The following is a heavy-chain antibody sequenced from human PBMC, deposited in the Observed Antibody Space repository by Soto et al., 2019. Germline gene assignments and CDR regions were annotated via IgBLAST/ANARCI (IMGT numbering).Heavy chain of an antibody. J-gene: IGHJ6*02. V-gene: IGHV5-51*01. CDR2: IYPGDSDT. CDR3: ARLLTGLAYGMDV. CDR1: GYSFTSYW. Sequence: PGGSLKISCSGSGYSFTSYWIGWGRQMPGKGLEWMGIIYPGDSDTRYSPSFQGQVTISADKSISTAYLQWSSLKASDTAMYYCARLLTGLAYGMDVWGQGTTVTVSS.